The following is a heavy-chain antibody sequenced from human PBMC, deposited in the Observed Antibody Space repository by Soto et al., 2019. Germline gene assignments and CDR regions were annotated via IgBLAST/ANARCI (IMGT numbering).Heavy chain of an antibody. J-gene: IGHJ4*02. Sequence: VGSLRLSCVASGFTLSRYSMNWVRQAPGKGLEWVSYISRSSSTIYYADSVKGRFTVSKDNAKSSVFLQMDSLRAEDTAIYYCARELSTIIRAYNWGQGTLVTVSS. CDR2: ISRSSSTI. CDR3: ARELSTIIRAYN. CDR1: GFTLSRYS. V-gene: IGHV3-48*04. D-gene: IGHD3-10*01.